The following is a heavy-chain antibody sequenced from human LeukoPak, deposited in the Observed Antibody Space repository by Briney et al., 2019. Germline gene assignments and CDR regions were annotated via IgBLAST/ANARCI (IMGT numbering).Heavy chain of an antibody. D-gene: IGHD3-22*01. Sequence: GGSLRLSCAASGFTFSSYWMSWVRQAPGKGLEWVSAISGSGGSTYYADSVKGRFTISRDNSKNTLYLQMNSLRAEDTAVYYCAKDPADYYDSNDAFDIWGQGTMVTVSS. CDR2: ISGSGGST. CDR1: GFTFSSYW. CDR3: AKDPADYYDSNDAFDI. V-gene: IGHV3-23*01. J-gene: IGHJ3*02.